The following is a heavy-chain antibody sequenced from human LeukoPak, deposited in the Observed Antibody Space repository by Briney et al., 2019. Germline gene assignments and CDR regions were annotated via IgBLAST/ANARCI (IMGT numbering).Heavy chain of an antibody. D-gene: IGHD7-27*01. CDR1: GFTFSSYA. J-gene: IGHJ4*02. CDR3: ASRSPNWVFDY. V-gene: IGHV3-23*01. Sequence: PGGSLRLSCAASGFTFSSYAMNWVRQAPGKGLEWVSGISGSEGSTFFAESVKGRFTISRDNSKNTLYLQMNSLRAEDTAVYYCASRSPNWVFDYWGQGTLVTVSS. CDR2: ISGSEGST.